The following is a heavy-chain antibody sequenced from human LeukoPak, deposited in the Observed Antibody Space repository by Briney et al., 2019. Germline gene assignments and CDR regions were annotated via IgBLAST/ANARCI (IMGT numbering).Heavy chain of an antibody. D-gene: IGHD4-17*01. J-gene: IGHJ4*02. V-gene: IGHV3-23*01. CDR3: AKRPVTRDVDDY. CDR1: GFTFSSYA. CDR2: ITASGGNT. Sequence: GGSLRLSCAASGFTFSSYAMGWVRQTPGKGLEWVSAITASGGNTYYADSVKGRFTISRDNSKNTLYLQMNSLRAEDTAVYYCAKRPVTRDVDDYWGQGTLVTVSS.